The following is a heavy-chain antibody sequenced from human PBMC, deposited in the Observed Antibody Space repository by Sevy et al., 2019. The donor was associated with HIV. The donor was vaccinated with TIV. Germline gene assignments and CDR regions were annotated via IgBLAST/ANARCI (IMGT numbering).Heavy chain of an antibody. J-gene: IGHJ3*02. V-gene: IGHV3-23*01. CDR3: AKEYYDFWSGYSESAFDI. D-gene: IGHD3-3*01. Sequence: GGSLRLSCAASEFTFSSYAMNWVRQAPGKGLEWVSAISGSGGNTYYADSVKGRFTISRDNSKKTLYLQMNSLRAEDTAVYYCAKEYYDFWSGYSESAFDIWGQGTMVTVSS. CDR2: ISGSGGNT. CDR1: EFTFSSYA.